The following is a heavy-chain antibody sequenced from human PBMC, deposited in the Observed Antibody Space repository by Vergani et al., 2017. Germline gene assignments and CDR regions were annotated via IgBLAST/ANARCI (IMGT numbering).Heavy chain of an antibody. Sequence: EVQLVQSGAEVKKPGESLKISCTGSGYSFTSYWIGWVRQMPGKGLEWMGIIYPGDSDTRYSPSFQGQVTISADKSISTAYLQRSSLRASDSAMYYCARLYGRDSSGSKYFDYWGQGTLVTVSS. CDR2: IYPGDSDT. CDR1: GYSFTSYW. J-gene: IGHJ4*02. D-gene: IGHD3-22*01. CDR3: ARLYGRDSSGSKYFDY. V-gene: IGHV5-51*01.